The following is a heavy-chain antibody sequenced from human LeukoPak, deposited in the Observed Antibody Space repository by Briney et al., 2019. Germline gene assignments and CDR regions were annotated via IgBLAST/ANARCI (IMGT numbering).Heavy chain of an antibody. CDR2: ISGGGEST. J-gene: IGHJ4*02. V-gene: IGHV3-48*03. D-gene: IGHD5-24*01. Sequence: QPGGSLRLSCAASGFTFSSYEMNWVRHAPGRGLEWVSHISGGGESTVYPDAVKGRFTISRDNAKNSLYLQMNSLRVEGTGVYYCARRSGRRYEYWGQGVLVTVSP. CDR1: GFTFSSYE. CDR3: ARRSGRRYEY.